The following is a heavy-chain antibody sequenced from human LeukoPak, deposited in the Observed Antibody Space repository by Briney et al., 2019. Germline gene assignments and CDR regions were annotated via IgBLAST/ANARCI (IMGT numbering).Heavy chain of an antibody. CDR3: AKGGPFRYFDYYFDY. J-gene: IGHJ4*02. CDR2: ISNSDGKT. V-gene: IGHV3-23*01. D-gene: IGHD3-9*01. CDR1: GFTFSRLV. Sequence: GGSLRLSCAASGFTFSRLVMNWVRQAPGKGMEWVSSISNSDGKTYYADSVKGRFTISRDNSKNTLYLQMNSLRAEDTAVYYCAKGGPFRYFDYYFDYWGQGTLVTVSS.